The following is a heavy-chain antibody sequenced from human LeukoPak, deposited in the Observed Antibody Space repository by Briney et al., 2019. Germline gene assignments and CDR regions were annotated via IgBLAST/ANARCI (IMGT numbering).Heavy chain of an antibody. D-gene: IGHD1-26*01. J-gene: IGHJ5*02. V-gene: IGHV1-69*01. CDR1: GGTFSSYA. CDR3: ARGWELQADWFDP. CDR2: IIPIFGTA. Sequence: SVKVSCKASGGTFSSYAISWVRQAPGQGLEWMGGIIPIFGTANYAQKFQGRVTITADESTSTAYMELSSLRSEDTAVCYCARGWELQADWFDPWGQGTLVTVSS.